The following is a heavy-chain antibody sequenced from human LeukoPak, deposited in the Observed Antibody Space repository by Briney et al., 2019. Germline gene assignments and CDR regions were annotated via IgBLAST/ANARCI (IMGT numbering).Heavy chain of an antibody. D-gene: IGHD2-15*01. J-gene: IGHJ4*02. CDR3: ARGVAATRFFDY. V-gene: IGHV3-74*01. Sequence: GGSLRLSCAASGFTLSSYGMHWVRQAPGKGLVWVSRINSDGSSTSYADSVKGRFTISRDNTKNTLYLQMNSLRVEDTAVYYCARGVAATRFFDYWGQGMLVTVSS. CDR2: INSDGSST. CDR1: GFTLSSYG.